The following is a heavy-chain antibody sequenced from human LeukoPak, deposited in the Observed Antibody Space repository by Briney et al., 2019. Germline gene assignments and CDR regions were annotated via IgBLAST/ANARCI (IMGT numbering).Heavy chain of an antibody. Sequence: ASVKVSCKASGYTFTSYYMHWVRQAPGQGLEWMGVIIPSGGSTSYAQKFQGRVTMTRDTSTSTVYMELSSLRSEDTAVYYCARVSGSSWLDYWGQGTLVTVSS. CDR3: ARVSGSSWLDY. CDR2: IIPSGGST. V-gene: IGHV1-46*01. J-gene: IGHJ4*02. D-gene: IGHD6-13*01. CDR1: GYTFTSYY.